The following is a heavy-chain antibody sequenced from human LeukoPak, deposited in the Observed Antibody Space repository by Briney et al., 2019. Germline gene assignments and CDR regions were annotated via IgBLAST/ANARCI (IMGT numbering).Heavy chain of an antibody. CDR2: ISSSGSA. V-gene: IGHV4-59*01. CDR1: ADSLGIYK. CDR3: AREWSGFDF. D-gene: IGHD2-15*01. Sequence: SETLSLTCSVSADSLGIYKWSWIRQPPGKGLEWIAHISSSGSAIYNPSLMSRVSMSVDTSKNQFSLRLTSVTAADTAVYYCAREWSGFDFWGQGTTVTVSS. J-gene: IGHJ3*01.